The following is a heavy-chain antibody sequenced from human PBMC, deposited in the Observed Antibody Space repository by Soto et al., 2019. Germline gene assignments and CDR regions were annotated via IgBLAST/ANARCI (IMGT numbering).Heavy chain of an antibody. CDR3: AKDHTYYDFWSGYEYYYGVDV. J-gene: IGHJ6*02. CDR2: ISGSGGST. CDR1: GFTFSSYA. V-gene: IGHV3-23*01. D-gene: IGHD3-3*01. Sequence: GGSLRLSCAASGFTFSSYAMSWVRQAPGKGLEWVSAISGSGGSTYYADSVKGRFTISRDNSKNTLYLQMNSLRAEDTAVYYCAKDHTYYDFWSGYEYYYGVDVWGQGTTVTVS.